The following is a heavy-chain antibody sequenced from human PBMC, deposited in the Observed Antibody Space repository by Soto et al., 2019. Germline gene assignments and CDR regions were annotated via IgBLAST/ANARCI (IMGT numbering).Heavy chain of an antibody. CDR3: ARPADYSNSRDAFDI. J-gene: IGHJ3*02. CDR2: IYPGDSDT. D-gene: IGHD4-4*01. V-gene: IGHV5-51*01. Sequence: GESLKISCKGSGYSFTSYWIGWVRQMPGKGLEWMGIIYPGDSDTRYSQSFQGQVTISADKSISTAYLQWSSLKASDTAMYYCARPADYSNSRDAFDIWGQGTMVTVSS. CDR1: GYSFTSYW.